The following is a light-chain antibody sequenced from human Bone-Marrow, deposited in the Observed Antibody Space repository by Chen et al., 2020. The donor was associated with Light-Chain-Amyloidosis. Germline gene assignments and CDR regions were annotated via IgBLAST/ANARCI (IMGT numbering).Light chain of an antibody. CDR1: DLPTKY. V-gene: IGLV3-25*03. J-gene: IGLJ2*01. CDR2: RDT. Sequence: SSYLTQPPSVSVSPGQTARLTCSGDDLPTKYAYWYQQKPGQAPVLVIHRDTERPSGISERFSGSSSGTTAKLTISGVQAEDEADYHCQSADSSGTYEVIFGGGTKLTVL. CDR3: QSADSSGTYEVI.